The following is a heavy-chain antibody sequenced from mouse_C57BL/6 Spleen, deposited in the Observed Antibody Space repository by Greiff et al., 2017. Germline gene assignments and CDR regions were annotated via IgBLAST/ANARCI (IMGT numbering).Heavy chain of an antibody. V-gene: IGHV5-4*01. CDR3: AGDKKATMVTTLDY. Sequence: EVNVVESGGGLVKPGGSLKLSCAASGFTFSSYAMSWVRQTPDKRLEWVATISDGGSYTYYPDNVKGRFPISKDNAKNNLYLQMSQLKSENTAMYYCAGDKKATMVTTLDYWGQCTTLTVSS. CDR1: GFTFSSYA. D-gene: IGHD2-2*01. CDR2: ISDGGSYT. J-gene: IGHJ2*01.